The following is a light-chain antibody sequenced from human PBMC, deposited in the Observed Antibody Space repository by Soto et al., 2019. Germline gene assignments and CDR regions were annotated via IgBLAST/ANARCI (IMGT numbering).Light chain of an antibody. Sequence: QSALTQPASVSGSPGQSITISCTGSSRDVGSYNLVSWYQHHPGKAPKLVIYEAFSRPSGVSDRFSGSKSGNTASLTISGLQADDEADYYCCSYAGSLTLLFGGGTQLTVL. V-gene: IGLV2-23*01. CDR1: SRDVGSYNL. CDR2: EAF. CDR3: CSYAGSLTLL. J-gene: IGLJ3*02.